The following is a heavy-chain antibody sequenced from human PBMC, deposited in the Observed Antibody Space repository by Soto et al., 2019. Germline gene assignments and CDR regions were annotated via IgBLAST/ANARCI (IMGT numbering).Heavy chain of an antibody. CDR2: IIPIFGTA. D-gene: IGHD5-18*01. CDR3: ERDFSRDGYSAFDY. CDR1: GGTFRSYA. Sequence: QVQLVQSGAEVKKPGSSVKGSCKASGGTFRSYAISWVRQAPGQGLEWMGGIIPIFGTANYAQKIQGRVTIPADESTSTAYMELSSLRSEDTAVYYWERDFSRDGYSAFDYWGQGTLVTVSS. J-gene: IGHJ4*02. V-gene: IGHV1-69*01.